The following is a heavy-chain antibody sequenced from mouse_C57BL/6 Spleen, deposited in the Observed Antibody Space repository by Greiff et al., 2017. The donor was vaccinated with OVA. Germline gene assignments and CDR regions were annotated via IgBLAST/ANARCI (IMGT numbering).Heavy chain of an antibody. J-gene: IGHJ3*01. CDR1: GFNIKDYY. CDR3: AREANCDPFAY. D-gene: IGHD4-1*01. CDR2: IDPEDGET. Sequence: EVQLQQSGAELVKPGASVKLSCTASGFNIKDYYMHWVKPRTEKGLEWIGRIDPEDGETRYAPKFQGKATITADPSSNTAYLQLSRLTSEDTAVYYCAREANCDPFAYWGQGTLVTVSA. V-gene: IGHV14-2*01.